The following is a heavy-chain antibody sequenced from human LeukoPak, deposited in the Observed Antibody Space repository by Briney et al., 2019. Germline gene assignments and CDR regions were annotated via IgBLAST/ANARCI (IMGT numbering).Heavy chain of an antibody. CDR2: INSDGSST. V-gene: IGHV3-74*01. J-gene: IGHJ4*02. Sequence: PGGSLRLSCAASGFTFSNYWMHWVRQAPGKGLVWVSRINSDGSSTSYADSVKGRFTISRDNSKNTLYLQMNSLRAEDTAVYYCAKDLPTVNTWIYFDYWGQGTLVTVSS. CDR1: GFTFSNYW. CDR3: AKDLPTVNTWIYFDY. D-gene: IGHD4-17*01.